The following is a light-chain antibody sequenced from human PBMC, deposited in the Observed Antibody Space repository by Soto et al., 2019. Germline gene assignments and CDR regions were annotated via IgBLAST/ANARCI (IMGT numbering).Light chain of an antibody. Sequence: DIQMTQSPSSLSASVGDRVTITCRASQSISNYLNWYQQKPGKAPNLLIYAASSLQSGVPSRFSGSGSGTDFTLTISSLHPEDFATYYCQQSYSIPLTFGGGTKVEIK. CDR2: AAS. CDR3: QQSYSIPLT. CDR1: QSISNY. J-gene: IGKJ4*01. V-gene: IGKV1-39*01.